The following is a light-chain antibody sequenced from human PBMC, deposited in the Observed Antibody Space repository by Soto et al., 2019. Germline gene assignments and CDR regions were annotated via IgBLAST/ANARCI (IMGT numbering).Light chain of an antibody. CDR1: RDISNS. CDR2: GAS. V-gene: IGKV1-12*01. J-gene: IGKJ1*01. Sequence: DIQMTQSPSSVSASVGDRLTITCRASRDISNSLAWYQQTPGKAPKLLLRGASSLHRGVPSRFSGGGAGTEFTLNISILQPEDFATYYCQQTSAFPRTFGQGTKVDVK. CDR3: QQTSAFPRT.